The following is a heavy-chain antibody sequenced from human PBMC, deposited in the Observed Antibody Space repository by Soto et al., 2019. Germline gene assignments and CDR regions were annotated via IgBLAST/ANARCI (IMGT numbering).Heavy chain of an antibody. CDR3: ARAPYYYDSSGYYYFWFDP. Sequence: SETLSLTCTVSGGSISSYYWSWIRQPAGKGLEWIGRIYTSGSTNYNPSLKSRVTMSVDTSKNQFSLKLSSVTAAETAVYYCARAPYYYDSSGYYYFWFDPWGQGTLVTVSS. J-gene: IGHJ5*02. CDR2: IYTSGST. CDR1: GGSISSYY. V-gene: IGHV4-4*07. D-gene: IGHD3-22*01.